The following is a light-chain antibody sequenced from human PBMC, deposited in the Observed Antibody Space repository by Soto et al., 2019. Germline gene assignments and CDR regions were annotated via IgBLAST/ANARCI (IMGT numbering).Light chain of an antibody. V-gene: IGLV2-14*03. CDR2: DVN. Sequence: QSALTQPASASGSPGQSITISCAGTGTDVGAYDYVSWYQQHPGKAPKLVIYDVNNRPSGVSSRFSGSKSGNTASLTIPGLQAEDEADYYCSSYTSSSIVYVFGTGTKVTVL. CDR3: SSYTSSSIVYV. J-gene: IGLJ1*01. CDR1: GTDVGAYDY.